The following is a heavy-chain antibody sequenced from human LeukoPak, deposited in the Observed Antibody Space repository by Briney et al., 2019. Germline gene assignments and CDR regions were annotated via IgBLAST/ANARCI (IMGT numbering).Heavy chain of an antibody. V-gene: IGHV3-30*03. CDR1: GFTLSSYW. Sequence: PGGSLRLSCAASGFTLSSYWMSWVRQAPGKGLEWVAGISYDASNKHYADSVKGRFTIPRDNSKKTLYLQTNSLRAEDTAVYYCARDFIVPTTVQNVDFDYWGQGTLVTVSS. CDR3: ARDFIVPTTVQNVDFDY. J-gene: IGHJ4*02. CDR2: ISYDASNK. D-gene: IGHD2-2*01.